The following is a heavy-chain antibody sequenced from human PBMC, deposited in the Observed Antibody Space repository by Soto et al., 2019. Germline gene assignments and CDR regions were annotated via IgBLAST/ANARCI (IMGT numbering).Heavy chain of an antibody. CDR1: RFSFNSYG. J-gene: IGHJ4*02. V-gene: IGHV3-64D*06. CDR3: VKGNYDSLSENYGGH. D-gene: IGHD3-16*01. CDR2: ISRSGDDT. Sequence: EVQLVVSGGGWVQPGESLRLTCSASRFSFNSYGRHWVRQAPGKGLEYVSGISRSGDDTYYADSVKGRFTISRDNSKNTLHLQMSSLRPEDTAVYYCVKGNYDSLSENYGGHWGQGSLVTVSS.